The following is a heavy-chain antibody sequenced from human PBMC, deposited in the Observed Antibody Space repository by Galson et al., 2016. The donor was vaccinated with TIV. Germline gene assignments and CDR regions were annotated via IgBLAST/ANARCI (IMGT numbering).Heavy chain of an antibody. D-gene: IGHD3-16*01. CDR2: ISWDGGNR. CDR1: GFTFDDYA. Sequence: SLRLSCAASGFTFDDYAMHWVRQTPGKGLEWVSLISWDGGNRFYADSVKGRFNISRDNSKNSLYLQMNSLRTDDTALYYCAKDIGGGNYYSYYMDGWGTGTAVTVSS. CDR3: AKDIGGGNYYSYYMDG. V-gene: IGHV3-43D*04. J-gene: IGHJ6*03.